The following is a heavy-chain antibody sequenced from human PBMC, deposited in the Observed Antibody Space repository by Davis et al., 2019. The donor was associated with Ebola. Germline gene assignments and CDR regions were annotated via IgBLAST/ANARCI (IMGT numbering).Heavy chain of an antibody. J-gene: IGHJ3*02. D-gene: IGHD3-22*01. CDR3: ARGDMIVEQTDAFDI. CDR1: GGSFSGYY. CDR2: IYHSGST. Sequence: PSETLSLTCAVYGGSFSGYYWGWIRQPPGKGLEWIGSIYHSGSTYYNPSLKSRVTISVDTSKNQFSLKLSSVTAADTAVYYCARGDMIVEQTDAFDIWGQGTMVTVSS. V-gene: IGHV4-38-2*01.